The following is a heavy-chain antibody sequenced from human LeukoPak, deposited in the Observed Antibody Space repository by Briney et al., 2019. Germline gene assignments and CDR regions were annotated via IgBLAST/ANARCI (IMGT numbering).Heavy chain of an antibody. CDR3: TTDPPYYGSGSSPYYYYYMDV. V-gene: IGHV3-15*01. J-gene: IGHJ6*03. Sequence: GGSLRLSCAASGFTFSNAWMSWVRQAPGKGLEWVGRIKSKTDGGTTDYAAPVKGRFTISRDDSKNTLYLQMNSLKTEDTAVYYCTTDPPYYGSGSSPYYYYYMDVWGKGTTVTVSS. CDR2: IKSKTDGGTT. CDR1: GFTFSNAW. D-gene: IGHD3-10*01.